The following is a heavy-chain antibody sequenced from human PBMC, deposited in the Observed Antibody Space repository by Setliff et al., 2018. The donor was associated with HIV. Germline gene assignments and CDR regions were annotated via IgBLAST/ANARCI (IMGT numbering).Heavy chain of an antibody. D-gene: IGHD6-13*01. Sequence: SETLSLTCAVYGGSFSGYCWCWIRQPPGKGLEWIGEMQHSGRTHYNPSLRSRVTTSVGTSKSQFSLKLSSVTAADTAVYYCARVSCSSWYSIPLYYYYSMDVWGKGTTVTVSS. V-gene: IGHV4-34*01. CDR1: GGSFSGYC. CDR2: MQHSGRT. J-gene: IGHJ6*03. CDR3: ARVSCSSWYSIPLYYYYSMDV.